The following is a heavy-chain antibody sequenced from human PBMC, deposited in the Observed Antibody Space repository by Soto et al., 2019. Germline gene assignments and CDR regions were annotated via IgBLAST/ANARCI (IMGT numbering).Heavy chain of an antibody. J-gene: IGHJ6*02. V-gene: IGHV3-9*01. D-gene: IGHD3-9*01. CDR3: AKAILTGYYTPELYYYGMDV. CDR2: ISWNSGSI. CDR1: GFTFDDYA. Sequence: EVQLVESGGGLVQPGRSLRLSCAASGFTFDDYAMHWARQAPGKGLEWVSGISWNSGSIGYADSVKGRFTISRDNAKNSLYLQMNSLRAEDTALYYCAKAILTGYYTPELYYYGMDVWGQGTTVPVSS.